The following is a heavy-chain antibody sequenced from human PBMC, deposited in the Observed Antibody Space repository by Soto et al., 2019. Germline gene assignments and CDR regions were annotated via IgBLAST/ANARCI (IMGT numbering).Heavy chain of an antibody. CDR2: IYYSGST. V-gene: IGHV4-39*01. Sequence: SETLSLTCAVSGDSISSSGFYWGWIRQPPGKGLEWIGSIYYSGSTYYNPSLKSRVTISVDTSKSQFSLKMRSVTAADTAVYYCARRQQWLAGYFDYWGQGTLVTVS. D-gene: IGHD6-19*01. J-gene: IGHJ4*02. CDR1: GDSISSSGFY. CDR3: ARRQQWLAGYFDY.